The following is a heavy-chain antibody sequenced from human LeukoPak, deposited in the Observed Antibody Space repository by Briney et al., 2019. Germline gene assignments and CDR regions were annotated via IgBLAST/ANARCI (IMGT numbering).Heavy chain of an antibody. V-gene: IGHV4-59*01. Sequence: SETLSLTCTVSGGSISSYYWSWIRQPPGKGLEWIGYIYYSGSTNYNPSLKSRVTISVDTSKNQFSLKLSSVTAADTAVYYCASVYGRGGFDPWGQGTLVTVSS. CDR2: IYYSGST. CDR3: ASVYGRGGFDP. D-gene: IGHD2/OR15-2a*01. J-gene: IGHJ5*02. CDR1: GGSISSYY.